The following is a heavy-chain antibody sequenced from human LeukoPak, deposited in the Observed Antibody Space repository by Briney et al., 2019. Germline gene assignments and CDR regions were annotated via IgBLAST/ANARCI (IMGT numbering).Heavy chain of an antibody. Sequence: PSETLSLTCIVSGGSITNYYWSWIRQPPGKGLEWIGYIYYSGSTNYNPSRKSRVSISVDTSNNQFSLRLNSVTAADTAVYYCARDPFGSNAFDIWGQGTVVAVSS. D-gene: IGHD3-10*01. J-gene: IGHJ3*02. CDR3: ARDPFGSNAFDI. CDR1: GGSITNYY. V-gene: IGHV4-59*01. CDR2: IYYSGST.